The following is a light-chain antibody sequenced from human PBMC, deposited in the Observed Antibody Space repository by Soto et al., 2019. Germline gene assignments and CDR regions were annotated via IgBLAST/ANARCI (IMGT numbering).Light chain of an antibody. J-gene: IGKJ1*01. CDR2: GAS. V-gene: IGKV3-15*01. Sequence: ERVMTQSPATLSVSTGERATLSCRASQSVSSNLAWYQQKPGQAPRLLIYGASTRATDIPARFSGSGSGTEFTLTISSLQSEDFAVYYCQQYNNWLWTFGQGTKVDIK. CDR3: QQYNNWLWT. CDR1: QSVSSN.